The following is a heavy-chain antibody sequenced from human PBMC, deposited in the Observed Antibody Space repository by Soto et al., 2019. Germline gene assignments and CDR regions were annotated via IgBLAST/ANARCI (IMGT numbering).Heavy chain of an antibody. CDR3: ASGIRGDAFDI. Sequence: SETLSLTCTVSGGSISSGGYYWSWIRQHPGKGLEWIGYIYYSGSTYYNPPLKSRVTISVDTSKNQFSLKLSSVTAADTAVYYCASGIRGDAFDIWGQGTMVTVSS. CDR1: GGSISSGGYY. V-gene: IGHV4-31*03. CDR2: IYYSGST. J-gene: IGHJ3*02.